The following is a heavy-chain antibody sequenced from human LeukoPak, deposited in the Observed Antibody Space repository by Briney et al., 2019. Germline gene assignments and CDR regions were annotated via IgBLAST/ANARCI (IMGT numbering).Heavy chain of an antibody. Sequence: PGGSLRLSCAASGFTFDDYAMHWVRQAPEKGLEWVSGISWNSGSIGYADSVKGRFTISRDNAKNSLYLQMNSLRAEDTALYYCAKVPLLEAAAGTPYFQHWGQGTLVTVSS. CDR3: AKVPLLEAAAGTPYFQH. J-gene: IGHJ1*01. V-gene: IGHV3-9*01. CDR2: ISWNSGSI. CDR1: GFTFDDYA. D-gene: IGHD6-13*01.